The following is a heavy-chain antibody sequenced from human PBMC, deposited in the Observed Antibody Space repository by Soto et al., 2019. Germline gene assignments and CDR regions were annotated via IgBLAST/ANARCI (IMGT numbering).Heavy chain of an antibody. CDR2: IYHSGTT. CDR3: ARSEGMGVTTFDY. CDR1: GDSITSGGYS. D-gene: IGHD3-10*01. J-gene: IGHJ4*02. Sequence: SETLSLTCAVSGDSITSGGYSWNWIRQPPGKGLEWIGYIYHSGTTYYNPSLKSRVTISLDTSNNQFSLELNSVTAADTAMYYCARSEGMGVTTFDYWGQGTLVTVS. V-gene: IGHV4-30-2*01.